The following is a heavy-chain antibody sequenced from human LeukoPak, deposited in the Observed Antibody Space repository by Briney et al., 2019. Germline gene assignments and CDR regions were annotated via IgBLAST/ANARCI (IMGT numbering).Heavy chain of an antibody. CDR3: ARASGAVLYFDL. D-gene: IGHD6-19*01. V-gene: IGHV4-34*01. J-gene: IGHJ2*01. CDR2: INHSGST. Sequence: SETLSLTCAVYGGSLRGNYGSWIRQPPGKGLEWIGEINHSGSTNYNPSLKSRVTISVDTSKNKFSLKVRSVTAADTAVYYCARASGAVLYFDLWGRGTLVTVSS. CDR1: GGSLRGNY.